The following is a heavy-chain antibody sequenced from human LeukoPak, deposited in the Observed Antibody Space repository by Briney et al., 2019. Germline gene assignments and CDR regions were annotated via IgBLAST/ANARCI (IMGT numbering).Heavy chain of an antibody. CDR2: ISSSGSSI. V-gene: IGHV3-48*03. CDR3: ARQYYYDTSGYDAFDI. CDR1: GFTFSSYE. J-gene: IGHJ3*02. D-gene: IGHD3-22*01. Sequence: QPGGSLRLSCAASGFTFSSYELNWVRQPPGKGLEWVSYISSSGSSIYYADSVKGRFTISRDNAKNSLCLQMNSLRAEDTAVYYCARQYYYDTSGYDAFDIWGQGTMVTVSS.